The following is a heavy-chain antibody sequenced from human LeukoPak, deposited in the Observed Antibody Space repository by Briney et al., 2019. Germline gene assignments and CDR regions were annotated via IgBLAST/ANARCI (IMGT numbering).Heavy chain of an antibody. V-gene: IGHV3-11*04. CDR2: ISSSGSTI. J-gene: IGHJ3*02. Sequence: GGSLRLSCAASGFTFSSYAMSWIRQAPGKGLEWVSYISSSGSTIYYADSVKGRFTISRDNAKNSLYLQMNSLRAEDTAVYYCARWVAYCTNGVCFAFDIWGQGTMVTVSS. D-gene: IGHD2-8*01. CDR3: ARWVAYCTNGVCFAFDI. CDR1: GFTFSSYA.